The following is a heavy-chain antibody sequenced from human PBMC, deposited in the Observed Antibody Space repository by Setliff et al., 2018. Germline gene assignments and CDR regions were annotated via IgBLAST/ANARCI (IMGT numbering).Heavy chain of an antibody. CDR2: MNPNSGNT. J-gene: IGHJ6*02. D-gene: IGHD2-2*02. CDR1: GYTFTSYD. CDR3: ARDRQYCSSPTCYSSYFYYYGMDV. V-gene: IGHV1-8*03. Sequence: GASVKVSCKASGYTFTSYDINWVRQATGQGLEWMGWMNPNSGNTGYAQKFQGRVTITADESTSTAYMELSSLRSEDTAVYYCARDRQYCSSPTCYSSYFYYYGMDVWGQGTTVTVS.